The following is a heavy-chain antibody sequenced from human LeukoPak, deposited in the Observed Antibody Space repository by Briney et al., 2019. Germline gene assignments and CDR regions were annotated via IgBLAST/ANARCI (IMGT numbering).Heavy chain of an antibody. J-gene: IGHJ4*02. V-gene: IGHV1-46*01. D-gene: IGHD3-22*01. CDR3: ARAMFYFDSSGYWPPGY. CDR1: GYTFSRHY. Sequence: GASVKVSCKASGYTFSRHYMHWVRQAPGQGLEWMGIINPSGGSTSYAQKFQGRVTMIRDTPTSTVYMELSSLRSEDTAVYYCARAMFYFDSSGYWPPGYWGQGSPLTVSS. CDR2: INPSGGST.